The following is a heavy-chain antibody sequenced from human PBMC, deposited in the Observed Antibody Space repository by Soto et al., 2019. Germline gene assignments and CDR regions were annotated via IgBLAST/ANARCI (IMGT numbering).Heavy chain of an antibody. V-gene: IGHV3-73*01. Sequence: EVQLVESGGGLVQPGGSLKLSCAASGFTFSDSTIHWVRQASGKGLEWVGRIRSKADNYATAYAAPVKGRFTISKDDSKNTAYLQMNSLKTEDTAIYYCTRHGYVYKGVNDYWGQGTLVTVSS. CDR3: TRHGYVYKGVNDY. CDR1: GFTFSDST. J-gene: IGHJ4*02. D-gene: IGHD2-8*01. CDR2: IRSKADNYAT.